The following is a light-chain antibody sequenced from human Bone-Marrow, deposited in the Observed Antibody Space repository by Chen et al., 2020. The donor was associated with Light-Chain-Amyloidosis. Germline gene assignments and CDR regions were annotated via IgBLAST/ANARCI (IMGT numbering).Light chain of an antibody. CDR2: DDS. V-gene: IGLV3-21*02. J-gene: IGLJ3*02. CDR1: NSGSTS. Sequence: SYVLTQPSSVSVALGQKATLACGGNNSGSTSVHWYQQTPGQAPILVVYDDSDRPSGIPERLSGSNSGNTATLTISRVEAGDEADYYCQVWDRSSDRPVFGGGTKLTVL. CDR3: QVWDRSSDRPV.